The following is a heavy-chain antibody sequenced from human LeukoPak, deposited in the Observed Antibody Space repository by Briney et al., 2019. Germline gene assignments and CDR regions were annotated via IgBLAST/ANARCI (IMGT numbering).Heavy chain of an antibody. Sequence: ASVKVSCKASGYTFTSYYMHWVRQAPGQGLEWMGIINPSGGSTSYAQKFQGRVTMTEDTSTDTAYMELSSLRSEDTAVYYCATGLLFGGVIKNDYWGQGTLVTVSS. V-gene: IGHV1-46*01. D-gene: IGHD3-16*02. CDR3: ATGLLFGGVIKNDY. CDR1: GYTFTSYY. CDR2: INPSGGST. J-gene: IGHJ4*02.